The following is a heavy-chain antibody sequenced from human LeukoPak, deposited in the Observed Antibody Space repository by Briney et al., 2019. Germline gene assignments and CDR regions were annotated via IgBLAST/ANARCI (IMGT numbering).Heavy chain of an antibody. V-gene: IGHV1-2*02. CDR2: INPNSGGT. Sequence: GASVKVSCKASGYTFTGYYMHWVRQAPGQGLEWMGWINPNSGGTNYAQKFQGRVTMTRDTSISTAYMELSRLRSDDTAVYYCAKAPTATMIFFESWGQGSLVTVSS. J-gene: IGHJ4*02. CDR3: AKAPTATMIFFES. D-gene: IGHD3/OR15-3a*01. CDR1: GYTFTGYY.